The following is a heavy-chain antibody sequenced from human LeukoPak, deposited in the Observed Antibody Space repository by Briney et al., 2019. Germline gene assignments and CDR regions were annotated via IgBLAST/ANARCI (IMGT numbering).Heavy chain of an antibody. Sequence: GGSLRLSCAASGFTFSSYEMNWVRQAPGKGLEWVSSISSGSTWIYADSLKGRFTISRDNAKNSLYLQMNSLRVEDTAVYYCARDAGGRTQREGWFDPWGQGTLVTVSS. CDR2: ISSGSTWI. J-gene: IGHJ5*02. D-gene: IGHD1-26*01. V-gene: IGHV3-21*01. CDR1: GFTFSSYE. CDR3: ARDAGGRTQREGWFDP.